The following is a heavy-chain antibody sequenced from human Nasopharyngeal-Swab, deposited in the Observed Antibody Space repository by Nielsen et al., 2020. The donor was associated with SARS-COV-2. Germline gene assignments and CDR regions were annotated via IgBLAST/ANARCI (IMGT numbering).Heavy chain of an antibody. V-gene: IGHV3-66*01. CDR3: ASSFVVVVAALDAFDI. CDR1: GFTVSSNY. J-gene: IGHJ3*02. CDR2: IYSGGST. Sequence: GESLKISRAAFGFTVSSNYMSWVRQAPGEGLEWVSVIYSGGSTYYADSVKGRFTISRDNSKNTLYLQMNSLRAEDTAVYYCASSFVVVVAALDAFDIWGQGTMVTVSS. D-gene: IGHD2-15*01.